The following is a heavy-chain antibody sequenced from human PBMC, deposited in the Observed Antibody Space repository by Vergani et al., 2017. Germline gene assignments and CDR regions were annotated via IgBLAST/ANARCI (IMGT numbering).Heavy chain of an antibody. Sequence: QVQRLQSGAEVKKPGSLVRVSGEVSGGTFSTAAITWVRQAPGQGLEWVGRIIPKFDIPRYAHKFQGRVTITADESTGTVYMELRSLKSEDTAVFYCGKTEDYADAQIVHWGQGTLVTVSS. CDR1: GGTFSTAA. V-gene: IGHV1-69*13. D-gene: IGHD4-17*01. CDR3: GKTEDYADAQIVH. J-gene: IGHJ4*02. CDR2: IIPKFDIP.